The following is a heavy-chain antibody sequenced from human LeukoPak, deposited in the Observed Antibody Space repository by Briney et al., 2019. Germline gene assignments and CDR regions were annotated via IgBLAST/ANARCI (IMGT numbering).Heavy chain of an antibody. V-gene: IGHV3-7*01. CDR3: ARDGYLYSSGWSTPNNY. D-gene: IGHD6-19*01. J-gene: IGHJ4*02. CDR2: IKQDGSEK. Sequence: PGGSLRLSCAASGFTFSSYWMSWVGQAQGKGGEGVANIKQDGSEKNYVDSVKGGLTISRDKAKKSLYLQMNSLRAQDTAVYYCARDGYLYSSGWSTPNNYWGQGTLVTVSS. CDR1: GFTFSSYW.